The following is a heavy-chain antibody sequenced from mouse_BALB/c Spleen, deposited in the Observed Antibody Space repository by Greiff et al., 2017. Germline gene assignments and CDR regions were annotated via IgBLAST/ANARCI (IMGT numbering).Heavy chain of an antibody. CDR3: STGTGYAMDY. J-gene: IGHJ4*01. D-gene: IGHD4-1*01. Sequence: VQLQQPGAELVKPGASVKLSCKASGYTFTSYWMHWVKQRPGQGLEWIGEINPSNGRTNYNEKFKSKATLTVDKSSSTAYMQLSSLTSEDSAVYYCSTGTGYAMDYWGQGTSVTVSS. CDR1: GYTFTSYW. CDR2: INPSNGRT. V-gene: IGHV1S81*02.